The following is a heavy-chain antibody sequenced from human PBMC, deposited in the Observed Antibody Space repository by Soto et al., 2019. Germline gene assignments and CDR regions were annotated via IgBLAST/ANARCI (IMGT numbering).Heavy chain of an antibody. Sequence: QVQLVQSGAEVKKPGASVKVSCKASGYTFNTYGISWVRQAPGQGLAWMGWTSVYSGNTNYALKFEGRVTMTTDTSTNTAYMELRSLRSDDTAVYYCAAAADYYDISGYWAGWFDPWGQGTLVTVSS. D-gene: IGHD3-22*01. V-gene: IGHV1-18*01. CDR3: AAAADYYDISGYWAGWFDP. CDR2: TSVYSGNT. CDR1: GYTFNTYG. J-gene: IGHJ5*02.